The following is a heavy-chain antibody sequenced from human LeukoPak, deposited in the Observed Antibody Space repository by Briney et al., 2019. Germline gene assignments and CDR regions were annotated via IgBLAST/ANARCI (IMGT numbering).Heavy chain of an antibody. CDR2: FDPEDGET. V-gene: IGHV1-24*01. D-gene: IGHD1-1*01. CDR1: GYTLTELS. Sequence: GASVKVSCKVSGYTLTELSMHWVRQAPGKGLEWMGGFDPEDGETIYAQKFQGRVTITADESTSTAYMELSSLRSEDTAVYYCARRTSNWYFDLWGRGTLVTVSS. J-gene: IGHJ2*01. CDR3: ARRTSNWYFDL.